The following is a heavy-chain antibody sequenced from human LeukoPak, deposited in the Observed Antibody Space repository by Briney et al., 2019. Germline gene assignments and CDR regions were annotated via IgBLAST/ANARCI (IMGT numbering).Heavy chain of an antibody. D-gene: IGHD1-26*01. J-gene: IGHJ4*02. CDR2: ISGSGGST. V-gene: IGHV3-23*01. CDR1: GFTFSSYA. Sequence: PGGSLRLSCAASGFTFSSYATSWVRQAPGKGLEWVSAISGSGGSTYYADSVKGRFTISRDQSKNTFHLQMNSVRVEDTAVYFCASWGSGSFYEYWGQGTLVTVSS. CDR3: ASWGSGSFYEY.